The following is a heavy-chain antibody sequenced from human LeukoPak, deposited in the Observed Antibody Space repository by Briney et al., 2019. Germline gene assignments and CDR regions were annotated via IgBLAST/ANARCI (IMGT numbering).Heavy chain of an antibody. CDR1: GFTFSSYG. V-gene: IGHV3-30*18. Sequence: RSLRLSCAASGFTFSSYGMHWVRQAPGKGLEWVAVISYDGSNKYYADSVKGRFTISRDNSKNTLYLQMNSLRAEDTAVYYCAKGGKWDVTPFDYWGQGTLVTVSS. J-gene: IGHJ4*02. D-gene: IGHD1-26*01. CDR2: ISYDGSNK. CDR3: AKGGKWDVTPFDY.